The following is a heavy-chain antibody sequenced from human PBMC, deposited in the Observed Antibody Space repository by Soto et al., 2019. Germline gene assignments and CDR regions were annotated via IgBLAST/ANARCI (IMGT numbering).Heavy chain of an antibody. CDR3: ARVASYYINSFDH. J-gene: IGHJ4*02. CDR1: GFTFNAYA. CDR2: IGGSGGNR. V-gene: IGHV3-23*01. Sequence: EVQLLESGGGLVQPGGSLRLSCAASGFTFNAYAMTWVRQAPGKGLEWVSAIGGSGGNRYYAASVRGRFTISRDNSKDTVDLQMNSLRVEDTAVYYCARVASYYINSFDHWGQGILVSVSS. D-gene: IGHD1-26*01.